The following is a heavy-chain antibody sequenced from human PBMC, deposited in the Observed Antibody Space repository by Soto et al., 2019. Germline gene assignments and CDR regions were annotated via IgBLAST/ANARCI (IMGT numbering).Heavy chain of an antibody. D-gene: IGHD5-12*01. CDR3: AKDPPSPWTANWVDP. CDR2: ISSSGGSR. V-gene: IGHV3-23*01. J-gene: IGHJ5*02. Sequence: EEQVSESGGGLVQSGGSLRLSCAASGFNFNTFAMSWIRQAPGKGLEWVSHISSSGGSRDYADSVRGRFTISRDNYKNVLFLQMNSLRADDTATYYCAKDPPSPWTANWVDPWGKGTLVTVSS. CDR1: GFNFNTFA.